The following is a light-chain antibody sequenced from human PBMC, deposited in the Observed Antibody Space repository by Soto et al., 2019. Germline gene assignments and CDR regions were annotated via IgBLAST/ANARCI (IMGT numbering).Light chain of an antibody. Sequence: EAVLTQSPVTLSLSPGEIATLSCRASQSFRGLLAWYQQKPGQAPRLLIYDAYNRATGIPPRFSGSGSGTDFTLTISSLEPEDSAVYYCQQRHMWPITFGQGTRLEIK. CDR1: QSFRGL. CDR3: QQRHMWPIT. CDR2: DAY. V-gene: IGKV3-11*01. J-gene: IGKJ5*01.